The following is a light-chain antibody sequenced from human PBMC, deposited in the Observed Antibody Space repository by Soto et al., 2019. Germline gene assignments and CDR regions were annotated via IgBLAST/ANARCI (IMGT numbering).Light chain of an antibody. V-gene: IGLV1-44*01. CDR1: NSNIGGNT. CDR3: AAWDDSLNGVV. CDR2: SNH. J-gene: IGLJ2*01. Sequence: QPVLTQPPSASGTPGQRVTISCSGGNSNIGGNTVNWYQQLPGTAPKLLIYSNHQRPSGVPDRFSGSKSGTSASLAISGLQSEDEADYYCAAWDDSLNGVVFGGGTKLTVL.